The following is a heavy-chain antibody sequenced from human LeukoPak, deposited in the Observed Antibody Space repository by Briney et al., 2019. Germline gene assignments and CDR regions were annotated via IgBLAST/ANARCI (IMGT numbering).Heavy chain of an antibody. J-gene: IGHJ4*02. Sequence: SETLSLTCTVAGGSISRSDYFWGWIRQPPGKGLEWVGSIYYSGSTYYNTSFKSRVTISVDTSKSQFSLKLSSVPAADTALYYCARLAVAGMVDYWGQGTLVTVSS. D-gene: IGHD6-19*01. CDR2: IYYSGST. V-gene: IGHV4-39*01. CDR3: ARLAVAGMVDY. CDR1: GGSISRSDYF.